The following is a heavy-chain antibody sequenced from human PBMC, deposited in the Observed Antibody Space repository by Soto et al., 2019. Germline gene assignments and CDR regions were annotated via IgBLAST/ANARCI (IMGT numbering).Heavy chain of an antibody. Sequence: EVQLLESGGGLVQPGRSLRLSCAASGFTFSNYAMSWVRQAPGQGLDWVQAISGSGGTTYYADSVKGRFTISRDNSKNPLFLQMNSLRAEDAAVYYCAKFFVETGSNSGWPWSFHYWGQGTLVTVSS. CDR3: AKFFVETGSNSGWPWSFHY. CDR1: GFTFSNYA. J-gene: IGHJ4*02. CDR2: ISGSGGTT. V-gene: IGHV3-23*01. D-gene: IGHD6-25*01.